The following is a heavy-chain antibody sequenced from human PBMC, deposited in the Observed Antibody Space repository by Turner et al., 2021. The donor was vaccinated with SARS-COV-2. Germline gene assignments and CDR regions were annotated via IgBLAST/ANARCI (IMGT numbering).Heavy chain of an antibody. V-gene: IGHV1-24*01. CDR2: FNPEDGEP. D-gene: IGHD1-7*01. CDR1: GYTLSELS. CDR3: ATSWELPDAYFDS. Sequence: QVHLLQSGAEEKKPGASVKVSCKVSGYTLSELSIHWVRQAPGKGPEWMGGFNPEDGEPIYAQMFQGRFSLTEDTSTDTLYMELSSLRSEDTAVYYCATSWELPDAYFDSWGQGTLVTVSS. J-gene: IGHJ4*02.